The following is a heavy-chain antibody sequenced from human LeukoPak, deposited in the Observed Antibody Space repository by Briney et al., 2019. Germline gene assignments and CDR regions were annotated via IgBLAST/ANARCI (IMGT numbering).Heavy chain of an antibody. CDR3: ARGAV. J-gene: IGHJ3*01. Sequence: PSETLSLICAVYGGSFSGYYWSWIRQPPGKGLEWIGEINHSGSTNYNPSLKSRVTISIDTSKNQFSLKLSSVTAADTAVYYCARGAVWGQGTMVTVSS. CDR1: GGSFSGYY. CDR2: INHSGST. V-gene: IGHV4-34*01.